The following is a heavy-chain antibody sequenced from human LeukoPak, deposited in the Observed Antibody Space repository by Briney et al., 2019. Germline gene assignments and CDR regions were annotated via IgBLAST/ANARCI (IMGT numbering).Heavy chain of an antibody. CDR1: GGSISSYY. V-gene: IGHV4-59*01. CDR3: ARRPHIAAAGTYFDY. Sequence: SEALSLTCTVSGGSISSYYWSWIRQPPGKGLEWIGYIYYSGSTNYNPSLKSRVTISVDTSKNQFSLKLSSVTAADTAVYYCARRPHIAAAGTYFDYWGQGTLVTVSS. J-gene: IGHJ4*02. D-gene: IGHD6-13*01. CDR2: IYYSGST.